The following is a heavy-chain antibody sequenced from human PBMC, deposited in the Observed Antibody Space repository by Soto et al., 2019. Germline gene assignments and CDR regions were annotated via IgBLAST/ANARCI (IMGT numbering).Heavy chain of an antibody. J-gene: IGHJ4*02. V-gene: IGHV3-23*01. CDR3: AKGLWWYRH. CDR2: ISDTSSGA. Sequence: EVQLLESGGGLAQPGGSLRLSCAASGFTFGSYAMSWVRQAPGKGLEWVSSISDTSSGAYYADSVKGRFTISRANSKNTLYLQMNSLRAEDTAVYYCAKGLWWYRHWGQGTLVTVSS. CDR1: GFTFGSYA. D-gene: IGHD2-21*01.